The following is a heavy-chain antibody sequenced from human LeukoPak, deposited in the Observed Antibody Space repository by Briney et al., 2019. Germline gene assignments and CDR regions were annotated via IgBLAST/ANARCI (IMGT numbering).Heavy chain of an antibody. CDR2: IYNAVT. J-gene: IGHJ4*02. CDR3: ARLRGNTMVEY. V-gene: IGHV3-53*01. CDR1: GFAVSNNY. D-gene: IGHD3-10*01. Sequence: PGGSLRLSCTASGFAVSNNYMSWVRQAPGKGLEWVSLIYNAVTYADSVKGRFTISRDDSKNALNLQMNSLRADDTAVYYCARLRGNTMVEYWGQGTLVTVSS.